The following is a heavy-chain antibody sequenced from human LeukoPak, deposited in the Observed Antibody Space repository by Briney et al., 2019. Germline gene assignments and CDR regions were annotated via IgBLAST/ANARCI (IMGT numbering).Heavy chain of an antibody. J-gene: IGHJ3*02. CDR2: IHHSGNT. Sequence: SETLSLTCTVSKYSISSGHYWGWVRQPPGKGLEWIGNIHHSGNTNANPSLKSRFIMTVDTSKNQLYLKLTSVTAADTAVYYCVLYGYSYDGFDIWGQGTMVIVSS. CDR1: KYSISSGHY. V-gene: IGHV4-38-2*02. CDR3: VLYGYSYDGFDI. D-gene: IGHD5-18*01.